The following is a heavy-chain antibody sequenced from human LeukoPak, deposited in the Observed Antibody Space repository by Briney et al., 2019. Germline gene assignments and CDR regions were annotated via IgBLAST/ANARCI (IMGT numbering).Heavy chain of an antibody. Sequence: GSLRLSCAASGFTFSNYAMNWVRQAPGKGLEWVSTIIASSGSTFYADSVKGRFTISKDTSKNTLYLHMSSLRADDTAVYYCAKGGYDYVEVAYFDHWGQGTLVTVSS. D-gene: IGHD5-12*01. V-gene: IGHV3-23*01. CDR1: GFTFSNYA. CDR2: IIASSGST. CDR3: AKGGYDYVEVAYFDH. J-gene: IGHJ4*02.